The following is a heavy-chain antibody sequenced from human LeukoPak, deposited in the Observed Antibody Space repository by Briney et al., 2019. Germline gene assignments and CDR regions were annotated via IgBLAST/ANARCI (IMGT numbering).Heavy chain of an antibody. CDR3: ARVGRNLEIDY. D-gene: IGHD1-1*01. Sequence: GGSLRLSCAASGLTFSTYTMNWVRQAPGKGLEWVSYISSSSATIYYADSVKGRFTISRDNAQNSLSLQMNSLRAEDTAVYYCARVGRNLEIDYWGQGTLVTVSS. CDR2: ISSSSATI. J-gene: IGHJ4*02. CDR1: GLTFSTYT. V-gene: IGHV3-48*01.